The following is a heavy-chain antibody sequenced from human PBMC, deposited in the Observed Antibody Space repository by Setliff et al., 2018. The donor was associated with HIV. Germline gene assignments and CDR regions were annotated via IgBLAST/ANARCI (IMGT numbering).Heavy chain of an antibody. V-gene: IGHV1-46*01. CDR2: INPAGGNS. Sequence: GASVKVSCKSSGYSFGDYYIHWVRQAPGQGLEWMGVINPAGGNSHYAQTFQGRVTVTRDASTSTVYMDLSSLRSDDTAVYFCARVYCSIASCYDEYYFDYWGQGTLVTVSS. CDR3: ARVYCSIASCYDEYYFDY. CDR1: GYSFGDYY. D-gene: IGHD2-2*01. J-gene: IGHJ4*02.